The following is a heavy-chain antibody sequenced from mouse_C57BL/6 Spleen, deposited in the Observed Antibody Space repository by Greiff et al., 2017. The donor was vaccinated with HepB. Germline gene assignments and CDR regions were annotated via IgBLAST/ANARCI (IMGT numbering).Heavy chain of an antibody. CDR1: GYTFTSYW. Sequence: QVQLQQPGAELVKPGASVKLSCKASGYTFTSYWMHWVKQRPGQGLEWIGMIHPNSGSTNYNEKFKSKATLTVDKSSSTAYMQLSSLTSEDSAVYYCARSFITTVDVYFDYWGQGTTLTVSS. J-gene: IGHJ2*01. D-gene: IGHD1-1*01. CDR2: IHPNSGST. V-gene: IGHV1-64*01. CDR3: ARSFITTVDVYFDY.